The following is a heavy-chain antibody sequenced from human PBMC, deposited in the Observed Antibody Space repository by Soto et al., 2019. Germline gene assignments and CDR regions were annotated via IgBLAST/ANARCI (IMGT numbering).Heavy chain of an antibody. CDR1: GFTFGDYA. J-gene: IGHJ4*02. CDR3: TRNNNEIEKNYFDY. Sequence: HPXGSLRLACPASGFTFGDYAMSWVRQAPGKGLEWVGSVGSKPYGGTTEYAASVKGRFSLSRDDSKSIAYLQMNSLKTEDTAVYYCTRNNNEIEKNYFDYWGQGTLVTVYS. V-gene: IGHV3-49*04. D-gene: IGHD1-20*01. CDR2: VGSKPYGGTT.